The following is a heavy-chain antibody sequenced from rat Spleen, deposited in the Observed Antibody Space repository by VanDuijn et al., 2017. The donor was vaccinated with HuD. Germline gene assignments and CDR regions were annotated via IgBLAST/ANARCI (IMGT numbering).Heavy chain of an antibody. Sequence: EVQLVESGGGLVQPGRSMKLSCAASGFTFSNYYMAWVPQAPKKGLEWVATISYDGSSTYYRDSVKGRFTISRDNAKSTLYLQMDSLRSEDTATYYCARQDTTVVWDAWGQGASVTVSS. D-gene: IGHD1-1*01. CDR3: ARQDTTVVWDA. CDR1: GFTFSNYY. J-gene: IGHJ4*01. CDR2: ISYDGSST. V-gene: IGHV5-7*01.